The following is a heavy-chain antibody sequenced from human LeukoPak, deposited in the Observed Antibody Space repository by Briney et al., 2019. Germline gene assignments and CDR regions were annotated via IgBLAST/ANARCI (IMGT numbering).Heavy chain of an antibody. D-gene: IGHD3-22*01. CDR3: ARDDPLPSSGYSYYFDY. J-gene: IGHJ4*02. CDR1: GYTFTSYG. V-gene: IGHV1-18*01. Sequence: ASVKVSCKASGYTFTSYGISWVRQAPGQGLEWMGWISAYNGNTNYAQKLQGRVTMTTDTSTSTAYMELRSLRSDDTAVYYCARDDPLPSSGYSYYFDYWGQGTLVTVSS. CDR2: ISAYNGNT.